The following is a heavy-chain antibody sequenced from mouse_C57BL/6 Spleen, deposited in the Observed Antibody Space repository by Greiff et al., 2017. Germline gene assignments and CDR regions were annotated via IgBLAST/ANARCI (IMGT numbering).Heavy chain of an antibody. J-gene: IGHJ4*01. Sequence: DVHLVESGGGLVKPGGSLKLSCAASGFTFSDYGMHWVRQAPEKGLEWVAYISSGSSTIYYADTVKGRFTISRDNAKNTLFLQMTSLRSEDTAMYYCARHDYYAMDYWGQGTSVTVSS. CDR2: ISSGSSTI. CDR3: ARHDYYAMDY. CDR1: GFTFSDYG. V-gene: IGHV5-17*01.